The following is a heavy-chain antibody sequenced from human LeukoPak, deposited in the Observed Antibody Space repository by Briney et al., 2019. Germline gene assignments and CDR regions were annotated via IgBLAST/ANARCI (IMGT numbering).Heavy chain of an antibody. CDR2: IYYTGNT. V-gene: IGHV4-39*07. Sequence: PSETLSLTCTVSGGSISSSSYYWGWIRQPPGKGLEWIGSIYYTGNTYYNPSLKSRVTISLDTSKTQFSLKLSSVTAADTAVYYCARVLAAAGNNWFDPWGQGTLVTVSS. CDR1: GGSISSSSYY. D-gene: IGHD6-13*01. CDR3: ARVLAAAGNNWFDP. J-gene: IGHJ5*02.